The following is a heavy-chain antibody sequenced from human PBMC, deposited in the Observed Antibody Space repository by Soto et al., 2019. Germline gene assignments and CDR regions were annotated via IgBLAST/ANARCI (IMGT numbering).Heavy chain of an antibody. V-gene: IGHV3-30*03. CDR3: ATRGAVAGGGYFDY. J-gene: IGHJ4*02. CDR2: ISYDGSNK. Sequence: GGSLILSCAASGFTFSSYGMHWVRPAPGKGLEWVAVISYDGSNKYYADSVKGRFTISRDNSKNTLYLQMNSLRAEDTAVYYCATRGAVAGGGYFDYWGQGTLVNVSS. CDR1: GFTFSSYG. D-gene: IGHD6-19*01.